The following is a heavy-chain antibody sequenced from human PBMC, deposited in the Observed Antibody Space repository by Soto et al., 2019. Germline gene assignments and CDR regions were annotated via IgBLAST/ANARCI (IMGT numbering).Heavy chain of an antibody. D-gene: IGHD3-10*01. J-gene: IGHJ6*02. Sequence: QVQVVQSGVEVRRPGSSVKVSSKASGDPSKNGVITWVRQAPGQGLEWMGGIIPLFGTTDFAQRFQGRLTITTDESTTTAYMELSRLRSEDTATYYCAAELGFGKLSVVWGQGTTVIVSS. CDR3: AAELGFGKLSVV. CDR1: GDPSKNGV. V-gene: IGHV1-69*01. CDR2: IIPLFGTT.